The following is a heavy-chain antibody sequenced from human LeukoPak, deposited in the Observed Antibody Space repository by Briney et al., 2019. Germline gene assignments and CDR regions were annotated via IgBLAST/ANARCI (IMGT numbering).Heavy chain of an antibody. CDR3: ARATGRCGGDCYAFDY. D-gene: IGHD2-21*02. V-gene: IGHV1-69*13. CDR2: IIPIFGTA. Sequence: SVKVSCTASGGTFSSYAISWVRQAPGQGLVWMGGIIPIFGTANYAQKFQGRVTITADESTSTAYMELSSLRSEDTAVYYCARATGRCGGDCYAFDYWGQGTLVTVSS. CDR1: GGTFSSYA. J-gene: IGHJ4*02.